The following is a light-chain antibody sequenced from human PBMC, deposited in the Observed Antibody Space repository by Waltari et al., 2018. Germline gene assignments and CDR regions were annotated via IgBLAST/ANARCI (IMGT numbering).Light chain of an antibody. CDR3: QQYGSSRRRT. CDR2: GAS. CDR1: QSVSSSY. Sequence: EIVLTQSPGTLSLSPGERATLSCRASQSVSSSYLAWYQQKPGQAPRLLIYGASSRATGSPDRFSGSGSGTDFTLTISRLEPEDFAVYYCQQYGSSRRRTFGQGTKVEIK. J-gene: IGKJ1*01. V-gene: IGKV3-20*01.